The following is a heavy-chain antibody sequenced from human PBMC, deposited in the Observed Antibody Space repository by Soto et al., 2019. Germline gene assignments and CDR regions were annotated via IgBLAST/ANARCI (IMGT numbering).Heavy chain of an antibody. CDR3: ARGGETTMVRGVITSWFDP. D-gene: IGHD3-10*01. V-gene: IGHV3-11*05. J-gene: IGHJ5*02. CDR2: ISSSSSYT. Sequence: QVQLVESGGGLVKPGGSLRLSCAANRFTFSDYYMRWIRQAPGKGLEWVSYISSSSSYTNYADSVKGRFTISRDNAKNSLYLQMNSLRAEYTAVYYCARGGETTMVRGVITSWFDPWGQGTLVTVSS. CDR1: RFTFSDYY.